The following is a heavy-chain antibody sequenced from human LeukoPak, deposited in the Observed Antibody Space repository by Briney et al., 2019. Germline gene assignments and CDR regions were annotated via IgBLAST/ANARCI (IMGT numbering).Heavy chain of an antibody. V-gene: IGHV4-39*01. J-gene: IGHJ2*01. CDR2: IYSRGTT. Sequence: SETLSLTCNVSGDSMTISSFYWGWIRQPQGKGLEWVGSIYSRGTTYYTPSLKSRVTISVDTSKNQFSLRLTSVPAADTAIYYCARPGYGSSFFPSAWYFDLWGRGTLVTVSP. CDR3: ARPGYGSSFFPSAWYFDL. D-gene: IGHD6-6*01. CDR1: GDSMTISSFY.